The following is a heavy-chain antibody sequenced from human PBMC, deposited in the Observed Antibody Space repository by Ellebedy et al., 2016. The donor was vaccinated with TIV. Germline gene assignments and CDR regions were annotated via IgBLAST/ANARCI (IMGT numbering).Heavy chain of an antibody. V-gene: IGHV3-7*04. CDR3: ARAIGAGDGK. CDR2: IKEDGSAI. Sequence: GGSLRLXCVASGFTFRNYWMHWVRQAPGKGLDWVANIKEDGSAIYYVDSVKGRFTISRDNAKNSLYLQMNSLRTEDTALYYCARAIGAGDGKWGQGALVTVSS. CDR1: GFTFRNYW. D-gene: IGHD2-15*01. J-gene: IGHJ4*02.